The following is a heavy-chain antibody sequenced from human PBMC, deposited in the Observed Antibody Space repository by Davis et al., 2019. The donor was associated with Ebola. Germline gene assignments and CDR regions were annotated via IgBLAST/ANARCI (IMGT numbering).Heavy chain of an antibody. CDR2: IKSKTDGGTT. CDR3: TTSRVTPPRRELPDRYYYYYMDV. J-gene: IGHJ6*03. V-gene: IGHV3-15*01. CDR1: GFTFSNAW. D-gene: IGHD1-26*01. Sequence: GESLKISCAASGFTFSNAWMSWVRQAPGKGLEWVGRIKSKTDGGTTDYAAPVKGRCTISRDDSKNTLYLQMNSLKTEDTAVYYCTTSRVTPPRRELPDRYYYYYMDVWGKGTTVTVSS.